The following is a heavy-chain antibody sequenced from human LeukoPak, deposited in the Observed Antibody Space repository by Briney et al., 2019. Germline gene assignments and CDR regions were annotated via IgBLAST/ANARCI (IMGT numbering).Heavy chain of an antibody. CDR1: GFTFSMYA. Sequence: GGSLRLSCAASGFTFSMYAIHWVRQAPGKGLEWVALISYDGTNADYVDSVKGRFTISRDNSKNTLYLQMNSLRAEDTAVYYCAKIKRSAAGTHLDYYYYYYMDVWGKGTTVTISS. D-gene: IGHD6-13*01. J-gene: IGHJ6*03. CDR3: AKIKRSAAGTHLDYYYYYYMDV. CDR2: ISYDGTNA. V-gene: IGHV3-30*01.